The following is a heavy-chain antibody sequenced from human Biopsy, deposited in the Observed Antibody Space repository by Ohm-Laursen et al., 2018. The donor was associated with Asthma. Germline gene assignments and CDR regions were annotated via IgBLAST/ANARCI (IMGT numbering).Heavy chain of an antibody. CDR1: GFAVSRDY. J-gene: IGHJ3*02. D-gene: IGHD4-23*01. CDR3: ARTHERWTSIQDDALDI. V-gene: IGHV3-30*03. Sequence: SLRLSCAAPGFAVSRDYMFWVRQAPGKGLEWVAVISYDGGNKFYGDSVKGRFTLSRDNSRNTLYLQMNSLRVEDTAIYYCARTHERWTSIQDDALDIWGQGTMVSVSS. CDR2: ISYDGGNK.